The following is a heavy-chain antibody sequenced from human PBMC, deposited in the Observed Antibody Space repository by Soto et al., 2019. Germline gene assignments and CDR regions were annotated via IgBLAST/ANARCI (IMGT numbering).Heavy chain of an antibody. CDR3: ASETLSYGFALDV. D-gene: IGHD3-16*01. J-gene: IGHJ6*02. V-gene: IGHV3-43*01. CDR1: GFRFDDYN. Sequence: PGGSLRLSCAASGFRFDDYNIHWVRQGPGRGLEWVSFISWNGANTFYADSVKGRFTISRDSSKKSVSLQINSLRSEDTALYYCASETLSYGFALDVAGQGPTV. CDR2: ISWNGANT.